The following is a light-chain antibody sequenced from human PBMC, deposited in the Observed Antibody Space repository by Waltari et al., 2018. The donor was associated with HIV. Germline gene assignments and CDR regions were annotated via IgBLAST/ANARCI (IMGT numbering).Light chain of an antibody. Sequence: QSALTQPRPVPGSLGQSVTISCTETRSDVGGYNYVYWYQQHPGKAPKVMIYDVSKRPSGVPDRFSGSKSGNTASLTISGLQAEDEADYYCCSYAGSYIWVFGGGTKLTVL. CDR3: CSYAGSYIWV. CDR1: RSDVGGYNY. J-gene: IGLJ3*02. CDR2: DVS. V-gene: IGLV2-11*01.